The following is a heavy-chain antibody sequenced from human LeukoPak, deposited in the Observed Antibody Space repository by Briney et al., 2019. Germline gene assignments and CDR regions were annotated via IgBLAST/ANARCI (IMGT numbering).Heavy chain of an antibody. V-gene: IGHV1-69*05. Sequence: SVKVSCKASGGTFSSYGISWVRQAPGQGLEWMGRIVPISGTANYVQNFQGRVTITTDESTSTAYMELSSLRSEDTAVYYCARDLVGSNWAFDYWGQGTLVTVSS. CDR2: IVPISGTA. D-gene: IGHD6-13*01. CDR1: GGTFSSYG. CDR3: ARDLVGSNWAFDY. J-gene: IGHJ4*02.